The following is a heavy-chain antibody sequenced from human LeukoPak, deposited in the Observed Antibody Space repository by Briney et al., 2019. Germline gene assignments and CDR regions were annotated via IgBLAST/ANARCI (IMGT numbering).Heavy chain of an antibody. Sequence: ASVKASCKASGYTFTSYGISWVRQAPGQGLEWMGWISAYNGNTNYAQKLQGRVTMTTDTSTSTAYMELRSLRSDDTAVYYCARGTYYGSGSYYDKFHYYYGMDVWGKGTTVTVSS. CDR3: ARGTYYGSGSYYDKFHYYYGMDV. D-gene: IGHD3-10*01. V-gene: IGHV1-18*04. CDR1: GYTFTSYG. CDR2: ISAYNGNT. J-gene: IGHJ6*04.